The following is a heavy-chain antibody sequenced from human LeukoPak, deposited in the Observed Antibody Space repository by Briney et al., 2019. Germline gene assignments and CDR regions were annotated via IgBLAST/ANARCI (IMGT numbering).Heavy chain of an antibody. D-gene: IGHD5-18*01. CDR1: GFTFSTYA. CDR3: AKGYSYGYDY. J-gene: IGHJ4*02. CDR2: VINSGAST. Sequence: GGSPRLSCAASGFTFSTYAMTWVRQAPGKGLEWVSTVINSGASTYYAESVKGRFTISRDNSKNKVYLQMNSLRAEDTAIYYCAKGYSYGYDYWGQGTPVTLAS. V-gene: IGHV3-23*01.